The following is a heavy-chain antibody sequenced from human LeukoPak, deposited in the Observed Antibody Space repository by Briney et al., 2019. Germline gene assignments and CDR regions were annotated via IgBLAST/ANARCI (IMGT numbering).Heavy chain of an antibody. D-gene: IGHD3-10*01. CDR3: ARQTGYFRY. J-gene: IGHJ1*01. CDR2: IYYSGST. CDR1: GASMSSNY. Sequence: SETLSLTCNVSGASMSSNYWSWIRQPPGKGLEWIGHIYYSGSTNYNPSLKSRVTISVDTSKNQFSLKLNSVTAADTAVYYCARQTGYFRYWGQGTLVAVSS. V-gene: IGHV4-59*08.